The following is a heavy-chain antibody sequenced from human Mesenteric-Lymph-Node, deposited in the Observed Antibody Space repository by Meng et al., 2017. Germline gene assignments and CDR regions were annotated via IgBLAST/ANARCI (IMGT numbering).Heavy chain of an antibody. Sequence: GGSLRLSCAASGFTFSSYAMSWVRQAPGKGLEWVSAISVSGVSTYYADSVKGRFTISRDIPKNTLYLQMNSLRAEDTAVYYCAKVVTTDDYWGQGTLVTVSS. CDR3: AKVVTTDDY. J-gene: IGHJ4*02. V-gene: IGHV3-23*01. CDR1: GFTFSSYA. D-gene: IGHD4-11*01. CDR2: ISVSGVST.